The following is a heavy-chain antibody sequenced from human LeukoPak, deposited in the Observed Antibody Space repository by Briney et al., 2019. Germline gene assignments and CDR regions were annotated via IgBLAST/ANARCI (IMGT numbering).Heavy chain of an antibody. J-gene: IGHJ4*02. CDR1: GYTFTGYY. CDR3: ASLIRLRVSDY. Sequence: GPSVKVSCKASGYTFTGYYMHWLRQAPGQGLEWMGWINPNSGGTNYAQKFQGRVTMTRDTSISTAYMALSRLRSGDTAVYYCASLIRLRVSDYWGKGTLVSVFS. V-gene: IGHV1-2*02. CDR2: INPNSGGT. D-gene: IGHD5/OR15-5a*01.